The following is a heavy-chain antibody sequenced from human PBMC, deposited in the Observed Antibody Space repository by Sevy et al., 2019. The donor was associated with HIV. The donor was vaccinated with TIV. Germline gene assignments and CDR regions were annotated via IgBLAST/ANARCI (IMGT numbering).Heavy chain of an antibody. CDR1: GGSVSSGSYY. V-gene: IGHV4-61*01. CDR3: ARAYSSSWTGYYFDY. J-gene: IGHJ4*02. CDR2: IYQSGST. Sequence: SETLSLTCTVSGGSVSSGSYYWSWIRQPPGKGLEWIGYIYQSGSTKYNPSLKSRVTLSVDTSKIQFSLKLSSVTAADTAVYYCARAYSSSWTGYYFDYWGQGTLVTVSS. D-gene: IGHD6-13*01.